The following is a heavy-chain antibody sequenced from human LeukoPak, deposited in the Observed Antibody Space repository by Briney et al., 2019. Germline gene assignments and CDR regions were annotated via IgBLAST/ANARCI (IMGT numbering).Heavy chain of an antibody. Sequence: PSETLSLTCTVSGDSINSLDLWSWVRQPPGKGLEWIGEMYLSGTTHSNPSVKSRVTISIDKSKNQFFLNLSSVTAADTAVYYCAREAYRSGFGCWGQGTMVTVSS. CDR1: GDSINSLDL. V-gene: IGHV4-4*02. D-gene: IGHD3-10*01. CDR3: AREAYRSGFGC. CDR2: MYLSGTT. J-gene: IGHJ3*01.